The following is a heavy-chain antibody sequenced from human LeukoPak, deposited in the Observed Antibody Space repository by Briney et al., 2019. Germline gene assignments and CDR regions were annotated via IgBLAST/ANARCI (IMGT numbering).Heavy chain of an antibody. CDR3: ARERNRWEPRRGFDY. CDR1: GGSFSGYY. Sequence: SETLSLTCAVYGGSFSGYYWSWIRQPPGKGLEWIGEINHSGSTNYNPSLKSRVTISVDTSKNQFSLKPSSVTAADTAVYYCARERNRWEPRRGFDYWGQGTLVTVSS. J-gene: IGHJ4*02. D-gene: IGHD1-26*01. V-gene: IGHV4-34*01. CDR2: INHSGST.